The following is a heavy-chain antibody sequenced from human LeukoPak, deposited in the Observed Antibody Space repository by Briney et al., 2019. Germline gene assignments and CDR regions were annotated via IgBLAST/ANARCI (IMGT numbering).Heavy chain of an antibody. J-gene: IGHJ4*02. Sequence: PGGTLRLSCAASGFTFSSYAMNWVRQAPGKGLEWVSSISGGGGSTFYADPVNGRFTISRDNSKNTLYLQMNSLRDEDSAVYYCAKGHRYCGGGSCPIYFDYWGQGALVAFSS. V-gene: IGHV3-23*01. CDR2: ISGGGGST. D-gene: IGHD2-15*01. CDR3: AKGHRYCGGGSCPIYFDY. CDR1: GFTFSSYA.